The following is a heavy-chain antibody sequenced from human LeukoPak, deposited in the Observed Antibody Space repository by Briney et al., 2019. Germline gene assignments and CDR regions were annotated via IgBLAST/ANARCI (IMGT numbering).Heavy chain of an antibody. D-gene: IGHD6-13*01. CDR2: INPNSGGT. CDR3: AIYVNGIAAAGTDWFDP. CDR1: GYTFTGYY. Sequence: ASVKVSCKASGYTFTGYYMHWVRQAPGQGLEWMGWINPNSGGTNYAQKFQGRVTMTRDTSISTAYMELSRLRSDDTAVYYCAIYVNGIAAAGTDWFDPWGQGTLVTVSS. J-gene: IGHJ5*02. V-gene: IGHV1-2*02.